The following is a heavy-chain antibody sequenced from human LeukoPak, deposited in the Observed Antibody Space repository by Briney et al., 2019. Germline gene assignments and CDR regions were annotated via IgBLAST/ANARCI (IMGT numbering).Heavy chain of an antibody. V-gene: IGHV3-23*01. Sequence: GGSLRLSCAASGFTFSSYAMSWVRQAPGKGLEWVAGISAGGGSTYYADSVKGRFTISRDNSKNMLYLQLNSLRAEDTAVYYCSKGDPPTYYDILTGQDYWGQGTLVTVSS. D-gene: IGHD3-9*01. J-gene: IGHJ4*02. CDR1: GFTFSSYA. CDR2: ISAGGGST. CDR3: SKGDPPTYYDILTGQDY.